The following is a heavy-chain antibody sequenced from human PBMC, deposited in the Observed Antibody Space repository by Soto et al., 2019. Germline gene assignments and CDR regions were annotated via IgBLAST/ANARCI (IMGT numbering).Heavy chain of an antibody. V-gene: IGHV4-30-4*01. CDR3: ARSRYSGSYFFDY. CDR1: GGSIVSGDYC. Sequence: SEMQSLTYTASGGSIVSGDYCRSCIHQPPGTGLEWIAYIHNSVSTHYNPSLKSRVTISVDTSKNQFSLKLSSVTAADTAVYYCARSRYSGSYFFDYWGQGILVTVSS. J-gene: IGHJ4*02. CDR2: IHNSVST. D-gene: IGHD1-26*01.